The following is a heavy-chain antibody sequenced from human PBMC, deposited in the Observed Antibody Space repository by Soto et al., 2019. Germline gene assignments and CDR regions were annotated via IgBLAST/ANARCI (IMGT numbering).Heavy chain of an antibody. V-gene: IGHV1-18*01. Sequence: AASVKVSCKASGYTFTSYGISWVRQAPGQGLEWMGWISAYNGNTNYAQKLQGRVTMTXXXXXXXXXXXXXXXXXXXXXXXXCARCIAARLTYYYYGMDVWGQGTTVTVSS. D-gene: IGHD6-6*01. CDR2: ISAYNGNT. CDR3: ARCIAARLTYYYYGMDV. CDR1: GYTFTSYG. J-gene: IGHJ6*02.